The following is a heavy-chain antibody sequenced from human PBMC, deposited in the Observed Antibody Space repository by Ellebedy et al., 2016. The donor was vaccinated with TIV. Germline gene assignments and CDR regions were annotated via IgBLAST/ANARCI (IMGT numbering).Heavy chain of an antibody. D-gene: IGHD4-17*01. Sequence: GESLKISCAASGFSFRSYWMTWVRQAPGKGLEWVANIYQDGSERLYLDSVKGRFTVSRDNAKNSLYLQMNSLRAEGTAVYYCARRASYGDYAVQVNPWFDPWGQGTLVTVSS. CDR3: ARRASYGDYAVQVNPWFDP. CDR1: GFSFRSYW. J-gene: IGHJ5*02. V-gene: IGHV3-7*01. CDR2: IYQDGSER.